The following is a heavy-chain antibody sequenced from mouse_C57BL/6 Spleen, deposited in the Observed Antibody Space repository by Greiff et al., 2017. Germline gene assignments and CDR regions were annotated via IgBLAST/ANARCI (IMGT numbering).Heavy chain of an antibody. CDR2: IYPGSGNT. Sequence: QVHVKQSGPELVKPGASVKISCKASGYTFTDYYINWVTQRPGQGLEWSGWIYPGSGNTKYNEKFKGKATLTVDTSSSTAYMQLSSLTSEDSAVYFCARPAYGSSYWYFDVWGTGTTVTVSS. CDR1: GYTFTDYY. J-gene: IGHJ1*03. D-gene: IGHD1-1*01. CDR3: ARPAYGSSYWYFDV. V-gene: IGHV1-84*01.